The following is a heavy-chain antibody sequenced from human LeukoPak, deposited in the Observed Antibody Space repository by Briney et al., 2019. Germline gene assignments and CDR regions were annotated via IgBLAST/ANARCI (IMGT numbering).Heavy chain of an antibody. J-gene: IGHJ3*02. CDR2: IYYSGST. CDR3: AGYYYDIPSI. Sequence: PSQTLSLTCTVSGGSISSYYWSWIRQPPGKGLEWIGYIYYSGSTNYNPSLKSRVTISVDTSKNQFSLKLSSVTAADTAVYYCAGYYYDIPSIWGQGTMVTVSS. D-gene: IGHD3-22*01. CDR1: GGSISSYY. V-gene: IGHV4-59*08.